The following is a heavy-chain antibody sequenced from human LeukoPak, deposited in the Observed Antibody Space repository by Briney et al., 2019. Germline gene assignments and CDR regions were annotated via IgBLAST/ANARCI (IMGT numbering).Heavy chain of an antibody. V-gene: IGHV4-30-2*01. CDR1: GGSISSGGYY. J-gene: IGHJ5*02. CDR3: AREESSSIAARPPRGWFDP. CDR2: IYHSGST. Sequence: PSQTLSLTCTVSGGSISSGGYYWSWIRQPPGKGLEWIGYIYHSGSTYYNPSLKSRVTISVDRSKNQFSLKLSSVTAADTAVYYCAREESSSIAARPPRGWFDPWGQGTLVTVSS. D-gene: IGHD6-6*01.